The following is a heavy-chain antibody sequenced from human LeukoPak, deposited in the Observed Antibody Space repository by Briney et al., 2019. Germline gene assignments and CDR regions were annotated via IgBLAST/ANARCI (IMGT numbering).Heavy chain of an antibody. CDR2: INPNSGGT. D-gene: IGHD5-12*01. V-gene: IGHV1-2*02. J-gene: IGHJ4*02. CDR1: GYSFTGYY. Sequence: ASMKVSCKASGYSFTGYYMHWVRQAPGQGLEWMGCINPNSGGTDYAQKFQGRVTMTRDTSISTAYMKLSRLTSDDTAVYYCAGLSGYDPYYFDYWGQGALVAVSS. CDR3: AGLSGYDPYYFDY.